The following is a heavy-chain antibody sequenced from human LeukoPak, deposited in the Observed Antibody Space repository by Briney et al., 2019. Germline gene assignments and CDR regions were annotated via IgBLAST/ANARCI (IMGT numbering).Heavy chain of an antibody. CDR2: IIPIFGTA. CDR1: GGTFSSYA. CDR3: ATSSYRDDASDI. V-gene: IGHV1-69*05. J-gene: IGHJ3*02. Sequence: ASVKVSCKASGGTFSSYAISWVRQAPGQGLEWMGGIIPIFGTANYAQKFQGRVTITTDESTSTAYMELSSLRSEDTAVYYCATSSYRDDASDIWGQGTMVTVSS. D-gene: IGHD2-15*01.